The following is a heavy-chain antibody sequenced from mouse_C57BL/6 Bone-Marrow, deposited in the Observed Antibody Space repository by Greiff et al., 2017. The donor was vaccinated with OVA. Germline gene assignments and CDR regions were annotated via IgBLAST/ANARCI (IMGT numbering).Heavy chain of an antibody. D-gene: IGHD1-1*01. V-gene: IGHV1-54*01. Sequence: QVQLQQSGAELVRPGTSVKVSCKASGYAFTNYLIEWVKQRPGQGLEWIGVINPGSGGTNYNEKFKGKATLTADKSSSTAYMQLSSLTSEDSAVYFCAREATVGDFDVGGTGTTVTVSS. CDR2: INPGSGGT. J-gene: IGHJ1*03. CDR3: AREATVGDFDV. CDR1: GYAFTNYL.